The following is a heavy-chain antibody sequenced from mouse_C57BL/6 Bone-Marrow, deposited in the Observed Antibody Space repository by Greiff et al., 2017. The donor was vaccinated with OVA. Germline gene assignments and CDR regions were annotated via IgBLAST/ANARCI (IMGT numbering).Heavy chain of an antibody. J-gene: IGHJ2*01. V-gene: IGHV5-12*01. Sequence: EVMLVESGGGLVQPGGSLKLSCAASGFTFSDYYMYWVRQTPEKRLEWVAYISNGGGSTYYPDTVKGRFTISRDNAKNTLYLQMSRLKSEDTAMYYCARLGISNYFDYWGQGTTLTVSS. D-gene: IGHD4-1*01. CDR3: ARLGISNYFDY. CDR1: GFTFSDYY. CDR2: ISNGGGST.